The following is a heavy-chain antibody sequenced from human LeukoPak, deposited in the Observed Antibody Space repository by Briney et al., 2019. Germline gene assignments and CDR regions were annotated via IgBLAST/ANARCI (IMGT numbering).Heavy chain of an antibody. Sequence: SETPSLTCTVSGGSISSYYWSWIRQPPGKGLEWIGYIYYSGSTNYNPSLKSRVTISVDTSKNQFSLKLSSVTAADPAVYYCARGVEMATTDYWGQGTLVTVSS. CDR2: IYYSGST. CDR3: ARGVEMATTDY. CDR1: GGSISSYY. D-gene: IGHD5-24*01. V-gene: IGHV4-59*01. J-gene: IGHJ4*02.